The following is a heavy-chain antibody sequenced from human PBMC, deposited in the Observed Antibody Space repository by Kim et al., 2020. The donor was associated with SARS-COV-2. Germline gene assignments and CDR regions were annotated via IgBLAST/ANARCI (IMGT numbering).Heavy chain of an antibody. J-gene: IGHJ1*01. CDR1: GGSISSGGYY. D-gene: IGHD6-13*01. CDR3: ASGGSIAAAGPEYFQH. Sequence: SETLSLTCTVSGGSISSGGYYWSWIRQHPGMGLVWIGYIYYSGSTYYNPSLKSRVTISVDTSKNQFTLKLSSVTAADTAVYYCASGGSIAAAGPEYFQHWGQGTLVTVSS. CDR2: IYYSGST. V-gene: IGHV4-31*03.